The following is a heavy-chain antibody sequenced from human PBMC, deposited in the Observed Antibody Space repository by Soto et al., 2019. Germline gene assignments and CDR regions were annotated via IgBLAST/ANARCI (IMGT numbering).Heavy chain of an antibody. CDR1: TFSNAW. CDR3: TTGSYSSSWSQSYYYYYGMDV. J-gene: IGHJ6*02. D-gene: IGHD6-13*01. CDR2: IRSKTDGGTT. Sequence: TFSNAWMNWVRQAPGKGLEWVGRIRSKTDGGTTDYAAPVKDRFTISRDDSKNTLFLQMISLKTEDTAVYYCTTGSYSSSWSQSYYYYYGMDVWGQGTTVTVSS. V-gene: IGHV3-15*07.